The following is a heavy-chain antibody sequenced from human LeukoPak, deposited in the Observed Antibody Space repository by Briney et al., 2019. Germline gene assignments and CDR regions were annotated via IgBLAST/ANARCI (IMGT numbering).Heavy chain of an antibody. V-gene: IGHV3-30*02. CDR2: IQYDGSNE. CDR1: GFTFSSYG. J-gene: IGHJ6*03. Sequence: GGSLRLSSAVSGFTFSSYGIHWVRQAPGKGLEWVAYIQYDGSNEQYADSVKGRFSISRDNSKNILYLHVSSLRAEDTAVYYCAKDRCSNGIGCYYYYMDVWGKGTTVTISS. CDR3: AKDRCSNGIGCYYYYMDV. D-gene: IGHD2-8*01.